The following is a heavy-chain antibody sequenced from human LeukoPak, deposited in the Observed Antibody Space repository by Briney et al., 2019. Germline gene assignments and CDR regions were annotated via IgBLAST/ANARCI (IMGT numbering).Heavy chain of an antibody. CDR3: AREALLTSGYNFDY. V-gene: IGHV4-38-2*02. CDR2: IYHSGST. J-gene: IGHJ4*02. CDR1: GYSISSGYY. D-gene: IGHD3-3*01. Sequence: SETLSLTCTVSGYSISSGYYWGWIRQPPGKGLEWIGSIYHSGSTHYNPSLKSRVTISVDTSKNQFSLKLSSVTAADTAVYYCAREALLTSGYNFDYWGQGTLVTVSS.